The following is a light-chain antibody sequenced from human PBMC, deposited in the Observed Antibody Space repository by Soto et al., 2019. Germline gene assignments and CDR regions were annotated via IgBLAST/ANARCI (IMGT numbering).Light chain of an antibody. V-gene: IGKV3-20*01. CDR1: QSVSSSY. J-gene: IGKJ1*01. CDR3: QQSGSSLRT. Sequence: EIVLTQSPGTLSLSPGERATLSCRASQSVSSSYLAWYQQKPGQAPRLLIYGASSRATGIPDRFSGSGSGTDFTLTISRLEPEDFAVYYCQQSGSSLRTFGQGTKV. CDR2: GAS.